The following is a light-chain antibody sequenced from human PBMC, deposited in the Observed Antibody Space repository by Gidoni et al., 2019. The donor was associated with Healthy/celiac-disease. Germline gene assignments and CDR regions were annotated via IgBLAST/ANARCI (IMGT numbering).Light chain of an antibody. CDR2: KAS. CDR3: QQYNSYWYT. Sequence: DSPMSQSPSTLSASVGDRVTITCRASQSISSWLAWYQQKPGKAPKLLIYKASSLESGVPSRFSGSGSGTEFTLTISSLQPDDFATYYCQQYNSYWYTFGQGTKLEIK. V-gene: IGKV1-5*03. J-gene: IGKJ2*01. CDR1: QSISSW.